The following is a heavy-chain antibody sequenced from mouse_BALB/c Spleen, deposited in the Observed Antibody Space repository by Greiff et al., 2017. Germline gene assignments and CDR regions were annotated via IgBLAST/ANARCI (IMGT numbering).Heavy chain of an antibody. D-gene: IGHD1-1*01. V-gene: IGHV6-6*02. J-gene: IGHJ2*01. CDR1: GFTFSNYW. CDR2: IRLKSNNYAT. Sequence: EVKLVESGGGLVKPGGSLKLSCAASGFTFSNYWMNWVRQSPEKGLEWVAEIRLKSNNYATYYAESVKGRFTISRDDSESRIYMQMNNLRAEDTGIYYYTRLYSGSPNWGQGTTLTVSA. CDR3: TRLYSGSPN.